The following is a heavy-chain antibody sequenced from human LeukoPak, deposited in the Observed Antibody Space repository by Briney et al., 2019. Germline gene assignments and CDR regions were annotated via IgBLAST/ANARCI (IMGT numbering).Heavy chain of an antibody. J-gene: IGHJ4*02. Sequence: HPGGSLRLSCAASGFTFSSYAMHWVRQAPGKGLEWVAVISYDGSNKYYADSVKGRFTISRDNSKNTLYLQMNSLRAEDTAVYYCASGPIWSGELLEDWGQGTLVTVSS. V-gene: IGHV3-30*04. D-gene: IGHD3-10*01. CDR1: GFTFSSYA. CDR3: ASGPIWSGELLED. CDR2: ISYDGSNK.